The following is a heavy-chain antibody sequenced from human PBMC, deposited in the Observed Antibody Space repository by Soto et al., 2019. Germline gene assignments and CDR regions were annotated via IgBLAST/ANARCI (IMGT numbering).Heavy chain of an antibody. D-gene: IGHD1-1*01. CDR2: VDPEDGET. Sequence: QVELVHSGAEVKKPGASVKVSCKVSGYTLRHLSMHWVRQVQGKGLEWMGGVDPEDGETIYAQKFQGRVTMTEDTSSDTAYMELSSLRPEDTAVYYCAAGGTKWLHSPFDYWGQGTLVTVSS. V-gene: IGHV1-24*01. CDR3: AAGGTKWLHSPFDY. CDR1: GYTLRHLS. J-gene: IGHJ4*02.